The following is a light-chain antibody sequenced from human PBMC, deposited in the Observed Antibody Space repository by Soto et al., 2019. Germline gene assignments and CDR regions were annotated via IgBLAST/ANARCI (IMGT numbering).Light chain of an antibody. J-gene: IGKJ4*01. CDR1: QGISSF. Sequence: DIQMTQSPSSLSASVGDRVTVTCRASQGISSFLAWYQQKPGKVPKLLIYAASTLQPGVPSRFSGSGYGTDFTLTIISLQPEDVATYYCQKYDSAPSLTFGGGTKVETK. CDR3: QKYDSAPSLT. V-gene: IGKV1-27*01. CDR2: AAS.